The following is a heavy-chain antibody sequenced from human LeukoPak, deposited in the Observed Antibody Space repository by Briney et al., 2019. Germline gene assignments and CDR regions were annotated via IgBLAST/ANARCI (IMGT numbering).Heavy chain of an antibody. CDR3: ARGPQSYCSGGSCYRYYYYGMDV. D-gene: IGHD2-15*01. CDR2: INHSGST. Sequence: SETLSLTCAVYGGSFSGYYWSWIRQPPGKGLEWIGEINHSGSTNYNPSLKSRVTISVDTSKNQFSPKLSSVTAADTAVYYCARGPQSYCSGGSCYRYYYYGMDVWGQGTTVTVSS. CDR1: GGSFSGYY. J-gene: IGHJ6*02. V-gene: IGHV4-34*01.